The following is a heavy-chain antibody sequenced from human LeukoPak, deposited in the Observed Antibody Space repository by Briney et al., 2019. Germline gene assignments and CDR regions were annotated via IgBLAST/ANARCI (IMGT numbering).Heavy chain of an antibody. CDR3: AKDRYSGLNTIDY. J-gene: IGHJ4*02. CDR1: GFSFTTYG. V-gene: IGHV3-30*18. CDR2: ISTDGDNE. D-gene: IGHD6-13*01. Sequence: GGSLRLSCAASGFSFTTYGIHWVRQAPGKGLEWVAVISTDGDNEYYANSVKGRFTISRDNSKNTVYLQMTSLRTEDTAVYYCAKDRYSGLNTIDYWGQGTLVTVSS.